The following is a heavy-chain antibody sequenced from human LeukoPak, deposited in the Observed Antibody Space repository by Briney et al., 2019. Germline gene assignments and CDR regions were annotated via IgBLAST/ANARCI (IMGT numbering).Heavy chain of an antibody. CDR1: GGSISSGSYY. V-gene: IGHV4-61*02. Sequence: PSQALSLTCTVSGGSISSGSYYWSWIRQPAGKGLEWIGRIYTSGSTNYNPSLKSRVTISVDTSKNQFSLKLSSVTAADTAVYYCARDGTGTSYDFWSGPVGHWSFDLWGRGTLVTVSS. D-gene: IGHD3-3*01. J-gene: IGHJ2*01. CDR3: ARDGTGTSYDFWSGPVGHWSFDL. CDR2: IYTSGST.